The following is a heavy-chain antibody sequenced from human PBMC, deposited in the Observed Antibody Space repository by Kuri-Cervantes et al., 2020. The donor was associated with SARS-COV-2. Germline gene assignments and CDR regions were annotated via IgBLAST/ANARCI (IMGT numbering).Heavy chain of an antibody. J-gene: IGHJ6*02. CDR2: IYHSGST. V-gene: IGHV4-59*01. Sequence: SETLSLTCTVSGGSISTYYWSWIRQPPGKGLEWIGYIYHSGSTTYNPSLKSRVTISVDTSKNQFSLELDSVTAADTAVYYCARESNYSHYYGTEVWGQGTTVTVSS. CDR1: GGSISTYY. CDR3: ARESNYSHYYGTEV.